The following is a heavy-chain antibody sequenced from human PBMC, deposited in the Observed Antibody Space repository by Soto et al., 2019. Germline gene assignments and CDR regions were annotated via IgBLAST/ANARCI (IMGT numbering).Heavy chain of an antibody. D-gene: IGHD1-26*01. V-gene: IGHV3-23*01. J-gene: IGHJ4*02. Sequence: EVQLLESGGGLVQPGGSLRLSCAASGFTFSNYGMSWVRQAPGKGLEWVSGLPDIGTNTYYADSVKGRFTISRDNSKNTLFLQINNLSAGDTAVYYCAKKSGVGATWYFAYGGQGTLVTVSS. CDR1: GFTFSNYG. CDR3: AKKSGVGATWYFAY. CDR2: LPDIGTNT.